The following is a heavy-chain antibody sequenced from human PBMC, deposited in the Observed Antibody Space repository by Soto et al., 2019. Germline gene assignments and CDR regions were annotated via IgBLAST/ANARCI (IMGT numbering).Heavy chain of an antibody. D-gene: IGHD3-3*01. CDR2: IKSKTDGGTT. J-gene: IGHJ6*03. V-gene: IGHV3-15*01. CDR3: TTGLHYDFWSGYYTVDYYYYMDV. Sequence: GGSLRLCCAASGFTFSNAGVGWVRTAPGKGLEWVGRIKSKTDGGTTDYAAPVKGRFTISRDDSKNTLYLQMNSLKTEDTAMYYCTTGLHYDFWSGYYTVDYYYYMDVWGKGTTVTVSS. CDR1: GFTFSNAG.